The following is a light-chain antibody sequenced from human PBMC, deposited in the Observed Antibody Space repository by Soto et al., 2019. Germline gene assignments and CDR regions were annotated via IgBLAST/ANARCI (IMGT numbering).Light chain of an antibody. Sequence: IVFTHSPSTLSLSPLERATLSCRDSQSVSSSYLAWYQQKPGQAPRLLIYGASSRATGIPDRFSGSGSGTDFTLTISRLEPEDFAVYYCQQYGSSPPATFGQGTRLEIK. V-gene: IGKV3-20*01. J-gene: IGKJ5*01. CDR2: GAS. CDR1: QSVSSSY. CDR3: QQYGSSPPAT.